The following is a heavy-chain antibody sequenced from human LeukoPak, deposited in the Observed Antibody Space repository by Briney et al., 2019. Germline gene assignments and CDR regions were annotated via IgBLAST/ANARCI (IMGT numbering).Heavy chain of an antibody. J-gene: IGHJ4*02. D-gene: IGHD3-16*01. CDR2: ISGSGNGGRI. CDR1: GFTFSIYT. V-gene: IGHV3-64D*06. CDR3: VKDFGRVLGTPDY. Sequence: GGSLRLSCSASGFTFSIYTMYWVRQAPGKGLEYVSTISGSGNGGRIYYADSVKGRFIISRDNSKSTIYLQMSSLRSEDTADYYCVKDFGRVLGTPDYWGQGTLVTVSS.